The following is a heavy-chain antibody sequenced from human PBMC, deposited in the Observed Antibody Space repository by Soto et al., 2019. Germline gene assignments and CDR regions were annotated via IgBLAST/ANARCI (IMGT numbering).Heavy chain of an antibody. CDR2: ISAYNGNT. CDR1: GYTFTSYG. CDR3: ARHNISGYYYYIDY. Sequence: QVQLVQSGAEVKKPGASVKVSCKASGYTFTSYGISWVRQAPGQGLEWMGWISAYNGNTNYAQKLQGRVTKTTETSTRTSYRELRSLKSDDTAVYYCARHNISGYYYYIDYWGKGTLVTVSS. V-gene: IGHV1-18*01. J-gene: IGHJ4*02. D-gene: IGHD3-22*01.